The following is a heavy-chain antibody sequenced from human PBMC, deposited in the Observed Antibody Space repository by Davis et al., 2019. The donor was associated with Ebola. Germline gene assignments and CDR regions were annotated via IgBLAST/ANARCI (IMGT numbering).Heavy chain of an antibody. V-gene: IGHV1-2*06. CDR1: GGTFSSYA. CDR2: INPNSGGT. D-gene: IGHD1-26*01. Sequence: ASVKVSCKASGGTFSSYAISWVRQAPGQGLEWMGRINPNSGGTNYAQKFQGRVTMTRDTSISTAYMELSSLRSEDTAVYFCARTSIVGTTTTASDIWGQGTKVTVSS. CDR3: ARTSIVGTTTTASDI. J-gene: IGHJ3*02.